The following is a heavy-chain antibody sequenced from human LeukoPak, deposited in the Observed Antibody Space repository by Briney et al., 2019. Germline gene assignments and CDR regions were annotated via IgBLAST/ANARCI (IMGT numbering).Heavy chain of an antibody. CDR1: GYTLTELS. D-gene: IGHD3-22*01. Sequence: DSVKVSCKVSGYTLTELSMHWVRQAPGKGLEWMGGFDPEDGETIYAQKFQGRVTMTEDTSTDTAYMELSSLRSEDTAVYYCATAYYDSSGYYWMKAFDIWGQGTMVTVSS. J-gene: IGHJ3*02. CDR2: FDPEDGET. V-gene: IGHV1-24*01. CDR3: ATAYYDSSGYYWMKAFDI.